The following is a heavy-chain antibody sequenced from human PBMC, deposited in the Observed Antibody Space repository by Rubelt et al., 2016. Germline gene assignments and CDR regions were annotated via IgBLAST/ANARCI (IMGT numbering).Heavy chain of an antibody. CDR3: AHSTSSAYYYYYYYMDV. J-gene: IGHJ6*03. V-gene: IGHV2-5*02. Sequence: QIPLKESGPTLVKPTQTLTLTCTFSGFSLSTSGVGVGWIRQPPGKALEWLALIYWDDDTRYSPSLKSRLTITQDTSKHQVVLTMTNMDPVDTATYYCAHSTSSAYYYYYYYMDVWGKGTTVTVSS. CDR2: IYWDDDT. CDR1: GFSLSTSGVG.